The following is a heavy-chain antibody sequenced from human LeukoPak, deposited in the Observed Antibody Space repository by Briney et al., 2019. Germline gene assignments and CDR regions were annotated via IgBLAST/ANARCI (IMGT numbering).Heavy chain of an antibody. CDR2: TYYSGST. CDR1: GGSISSNTYY. D-gene: IGHD3-16*01. CDR3: ARSPLITFGGANYYFDY. J-gene: IGHJ4*02. V-gene: IGHV4-39*01. Sequence: PSETLSLTCTVSGGSISSNTYYWGWIRQPPGKGLEWIGSTYYSGSTYYNPSLKSRVTVSVDTSKNQFSLKLSSVTAADTAVYYCARSPLITFGGANYYFDYWGQGTLVTVSS.